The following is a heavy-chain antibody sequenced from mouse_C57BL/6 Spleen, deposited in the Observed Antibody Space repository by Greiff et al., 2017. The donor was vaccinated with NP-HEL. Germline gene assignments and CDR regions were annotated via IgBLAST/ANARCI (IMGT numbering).Heavy chain of an antibody. V-gene: IGHV5-4*03. CDR2: ISDGGSYT. D-gene: IGHD3-2*02. Sequence: EVKLVESGGGLVKPGGSLKLSCAASGFTFSSYAMSWVRQTPEKRLEWVATISDGGSYTYYPDNVKGRFTISRDNAKNNLYLQMSHLKSEDTAMYYCGRAQATSYYAMDYWGQGTSVTVSS. CDR1: GFTFSSYA. J-gene: IGHJ4*01. CDR3: GRAQATSYYAMDY.